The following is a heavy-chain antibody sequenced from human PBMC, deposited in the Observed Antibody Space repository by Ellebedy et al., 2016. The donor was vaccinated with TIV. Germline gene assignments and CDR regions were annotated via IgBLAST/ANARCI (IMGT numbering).Heavy chain of an antibody. V-gene: IGHV3-23*01. J-gene: IGHJ4*02. D-gene: IGHD3-10*01. CDR3: AKRGVGDFYDSGSYYFDS. CDR2: ISGSGGST. CDR1: GFTFSNYA. Sequence: GGSLRLSXAASGFTFSNYAMSWVRQAPGKGLEWVAGISGSGGSTNYADSVEGRFTISRDNSKNTLYVQMNSLRAEDTAVYYCAKRGVGDFYDSGSYYFDSWGQGTLVTVSS.